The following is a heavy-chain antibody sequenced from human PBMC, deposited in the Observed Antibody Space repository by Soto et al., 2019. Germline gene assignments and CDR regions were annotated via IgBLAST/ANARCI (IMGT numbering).Heavy chain of an antibody. CDR3: AKDFLFEHYFDY. Sequence: GGSLRLSCAASGFTFSSYAMSWVRQAPGKGLEWVSAISGSGGSTYYADSVKGRFTISRDNSKNTLYLQMNSLRAEDRAVYYCAKDFLFEHYFDYWGQGTLVTVSS. J-gene: IGHJ4*02. D-gene: IGHD3-16*01. V-gene: IGHV3-23*01. CDR1: GFTFSSYA. CDR2: ISGSGGST.